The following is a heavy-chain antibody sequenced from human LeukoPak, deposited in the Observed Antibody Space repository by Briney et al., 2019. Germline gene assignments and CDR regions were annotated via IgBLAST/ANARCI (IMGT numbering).Heavy chain of an antibody. CDR3: ARDASGYYDSSGYLY. CDR1: GYTFTSYG. D-gene: IGHD3-22*01. V-gene: IGHV1-18*01. CDR2: ISTYNGNT. Sequence: ASVKVSCKASGYTFTSYGIGWVRQAPGQGLEWMGWISTYNGNTNYAQKLQGRVTMTTDTSTSTAYMELRSLRSDDTAVYFCARDASGYYDSSGYLYWGQGTLVTVSS. J-gene: IGHJ4*02.